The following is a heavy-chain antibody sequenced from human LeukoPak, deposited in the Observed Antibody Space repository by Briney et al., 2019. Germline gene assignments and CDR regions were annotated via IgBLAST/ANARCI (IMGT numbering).Heavy chain of an antibody. D-gene: IGHD3-22*01. CDR1: GFTFSNYD. V-gene: IGHV3-23*01. CDR2: LSGSGDST. CDR3: VKGLRSSGYSLFDY. J-gene: IGHJ4*02. Sequence: TGGSLRLSCAASGFTFSNYDMNWVRQAPGKGLEWVSALSGSGDSTYYADSVKGRFTISRDNSKNTLYLQMNSLRAEDTAVYYCVKGLRSSGYSLFDYWGQGTLVTVSS.